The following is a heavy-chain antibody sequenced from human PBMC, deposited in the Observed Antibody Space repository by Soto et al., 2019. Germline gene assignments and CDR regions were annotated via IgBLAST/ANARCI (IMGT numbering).Heavy chain of an antibody. CDR1: GGSISADSYY. CDR2: IFYNDNT. D-gene: IGHD3-16*02. J-gene: IGHJ2*01. V-gene: IGHV4-39*01. CDR3: ARRSPQWYYSRSYQYWYFDP. Sequence: PSETLSLTCSVSGGSISADSYYWAWIRQSPGKELEWIGNIFYNDNTDYNPSLNSRVTIFVDTSKNQIFLKLTSVTAADTAVYFCARRSPQWYYSRSYQYWYFDPWGRGTLVTVS.